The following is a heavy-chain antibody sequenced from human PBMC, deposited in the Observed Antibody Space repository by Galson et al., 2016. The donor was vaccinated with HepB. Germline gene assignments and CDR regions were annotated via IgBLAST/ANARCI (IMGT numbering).Heavy chain of an antibody. J-gene: IGHJ4*02. CDR3: AKEARLWVRRPVYFDD. V-gene: IGHV3-23*01. Sequence: SLRLSCAASGFTFSSSWMHWVRQPPGKGLEWVSAISGSGVSTYYADSVKGRFTISRDTSKSTLFLQMNSLRAEDTAVYYCAKEARLWVRRPVYFDDWGQGALVTVSS. CDR2: ISGSGVST. D-gene: IGHD4-17*01. CDR1: GFTFSSSW.